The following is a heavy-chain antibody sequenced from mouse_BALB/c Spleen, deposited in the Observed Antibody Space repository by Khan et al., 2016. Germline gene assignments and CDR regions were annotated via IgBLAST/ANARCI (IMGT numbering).Heavy chain of an antibody. Sequence: EVQLQESGPSLVKPSQTLSLTCTVTGDSITSGYWNWIRQFPGNKLEYMGYISYSGSTYYNTSINSRISTTRDTSKNQYYLQLNSVTTEDTATYYCARWDGNSGDYAMDYWGQGTAVTVSA. CDR3: ARWDGNSGDYAMDY. CDR1: GDSITSGY. J-gene: IGHJ4*01. V-gene: IGHV3-8*02. CDR2: ISYSGST. D-gene: IGHD2-1*01.